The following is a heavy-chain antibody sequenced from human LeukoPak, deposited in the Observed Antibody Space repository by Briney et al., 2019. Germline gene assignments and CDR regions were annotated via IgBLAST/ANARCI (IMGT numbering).Heavy chain of an antibody. D-gene: IGHD6-13*01. CDR1: GFTFSSYD. J-gene: IGHJ6*02. CDR3: ARARYSSSWYTEDYGMDV. V-gene: IGHV3-13*01. CDR2: IGTAGDT. Sequence: GRSLRLSRAASGFTFSSYDMHWVRQATGKGLEWVSAIGTAGDTYYPGSVKGRFTISRENAKNSLYLQMNSLRAEDTAVYYCARARYSSSWYTEDYGMDVWGQGTTVTVSS.